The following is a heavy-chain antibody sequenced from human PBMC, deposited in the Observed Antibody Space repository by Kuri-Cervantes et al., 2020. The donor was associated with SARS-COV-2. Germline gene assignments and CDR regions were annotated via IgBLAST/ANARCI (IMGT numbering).Heavy chain of an antibody. D-gene: IGHD3-10*01. Sequence: SQTLSLTCAVYGGSFSDNHWTWVRQPPGKGLEWIGEINYSGTTNYNPSLKSRVTVSVDTSKNQFSLNLTSVTAADTAVYYCARLRRHNNAWFVTGYYMDVWGKGTTVTVSS. CDR3: ARLRRHNNAWFVTGYYMDV. J-gene: IGHJ6*03. V-gene: IGHV4-34*01. CDR2: INYSGTT. CDR1: GGSFSDNH.